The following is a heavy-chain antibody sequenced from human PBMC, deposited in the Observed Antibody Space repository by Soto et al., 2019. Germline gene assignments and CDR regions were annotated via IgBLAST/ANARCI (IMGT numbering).Heavy chain of an antibody. CDR1: GGSISSSSYY. Sequence: QLQLQESGPGLVKPSETLSLTCTVSGGSISSSSYYWGWIRQPPGKGLEWIGSIYYSGSTYYNPFLKSRVTISVDTSKNQFSLKLSSVTAADTAVYYCASVVVVAATPSYFDYWGQGTLVTVSS. CDR2: IYYSGST. J-gene: IGHJ4*02. CDR3: ASVVVVAATPSYFDY. V-gene: IGHV4-39*01. D-gene: IGHD2-15*01.